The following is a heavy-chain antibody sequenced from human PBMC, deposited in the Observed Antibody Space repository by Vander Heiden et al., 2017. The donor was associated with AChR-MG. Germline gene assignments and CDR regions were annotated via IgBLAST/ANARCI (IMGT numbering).Heavy chain of an antibody. CDR3: ASISASADWFFDF. V-gene: IGHV4-38-2*01. Sequence: QVRLQEPGPGLVKPSETLSLTCSMSGESFSNYWAWLRQAPGKGLEWIGSITHSGTRYFSPSLRSRATTSVDPSKKQLFLRLTSVTAADTAVYYCASISASADWFFDFWGRGTLVTVSS. CDR2: ITHSGTR. D-gene: IGHD3-10*01. J-gene: IGHJ2*01. CDR1: GESFSNY.